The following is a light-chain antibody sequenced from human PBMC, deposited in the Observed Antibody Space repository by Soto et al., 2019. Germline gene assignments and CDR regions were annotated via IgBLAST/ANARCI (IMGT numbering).Light chain of an antibody. Sequence: DIQMTQSPSTLSASVGDRVTITCRARQNINRWLAWYQQRPGKAPNLLIHKASTLEVGVPSRFSGSASGTEFTLTISSLQPDDFAVYFCLQYNVYPRSFGGGTKVEIK. CDR3: LQYNVYPRS. CDR1: QNINRW. J-gene: IGKJ4*01. V-gene: IGKV1-5*03. CDR2: KAS.